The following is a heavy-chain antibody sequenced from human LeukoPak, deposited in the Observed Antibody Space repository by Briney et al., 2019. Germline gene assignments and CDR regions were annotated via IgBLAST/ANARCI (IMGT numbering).Heavy chain of an antibody. J-gene: IGHJ5*02. V-gene: IGHV4-59*01. CDR3: ARDNTIFGVVIGDSWFDP. CDR2: IYYSGST. CDR1: GGSISSYY. Sequence: SETLSLTCTVSGGSISSYYWSWIRQPPGKGLEWIGYIYYSGSTNYNPSLKSRVTISVDTSKNQFSLKLSSVTAADTAAYYCARDNTIFGVVIGDSWFDPWGQGTLVTVSS. D-gene: IGHD3-3*01.